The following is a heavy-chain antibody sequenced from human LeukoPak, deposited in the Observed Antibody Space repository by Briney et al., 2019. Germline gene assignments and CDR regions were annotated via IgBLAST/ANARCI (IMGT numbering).Heavy chain of an antibody. CDR1: GFTFSNAW. CDR2: ISGRGVST. CDR3: AKTVVVTGNPRAFDI. Sequence: GGSLRLSCAASGFTFSNAWMSWVRQAPGKGLEWVSGISGRGVSTYYADSLKGRFTVSRDNSKNTVFLQMNSLRAEDTAVYYCAKTVVVTGNPRAFDIWGQGTMVTVSS. D-gene: IGHD2-21*02. J-gene: IGHJ3*02. V-gene: IGHV3-23*01.